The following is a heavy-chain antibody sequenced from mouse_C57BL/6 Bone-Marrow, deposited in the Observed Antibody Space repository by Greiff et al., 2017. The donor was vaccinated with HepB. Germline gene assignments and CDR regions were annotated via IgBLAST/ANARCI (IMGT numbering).Heavy chain of an antibody. J-gene: IGHJ3*01. D-gene: IGHD2-5*01. CDR1: GYAFTNYL. CDR2: INPGSGGT. Sequence: QVQLQQSGAELVRPGTSVKVSCKASGYAFTNYLIEWVKQRPGQGLEWIGVINPGSGGTNYNEKFKGKATLTADKSSSTAYMQLSSLTSEDSAVYFCARSHYSNFAYWGQGTLVTVSA. V-gene: IGHV1-54*01. CDR3: ARSHYSNFAY.